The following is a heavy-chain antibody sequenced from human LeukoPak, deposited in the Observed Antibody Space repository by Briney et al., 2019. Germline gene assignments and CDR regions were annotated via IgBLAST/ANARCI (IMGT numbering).Heavy chain of an antibody. V-gene: IGHV1-8*02. D-gene: IGHD2-2*02. CDR3: ARGSMGYQLLYVPSYYYYYGMDV. Sequence: ASVKVSCKASGYTFTSYYMHWVRQAPGQGLEWMGWMNPNSGNTGYAQKFQGRVTMTRNTSISTAYMELSSLRSEDTAVYYCARGSMGYQLLYVPSYYYYYGMDVWGQGTTVTVSS. CDR2: MNPNSGNT. CDR1: GYTFTSYY. J-gene: IGHJ6*02.